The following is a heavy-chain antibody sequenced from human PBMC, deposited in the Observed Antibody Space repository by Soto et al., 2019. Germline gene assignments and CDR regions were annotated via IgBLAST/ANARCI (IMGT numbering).Heavy chain of an antibody. V-gene: IGHV5-51*01. CDR3: ARQAYYGSGTYYSDY. D-gene: IGHD3-10*01. CDR1: GYNFISYW. CDR2: IYPGDSDT. Sequence: SGESLKISCKASGYNFISYWIAWVRQMPGKGLEWMGIIYPGDSDTTYSPSFEGQVTFSVDKSINTAYLQWISLKASDTAIYYCARQAYYGSGTYYSDYWGQGTQVTVSS. J-gene: IGHJ4*02.